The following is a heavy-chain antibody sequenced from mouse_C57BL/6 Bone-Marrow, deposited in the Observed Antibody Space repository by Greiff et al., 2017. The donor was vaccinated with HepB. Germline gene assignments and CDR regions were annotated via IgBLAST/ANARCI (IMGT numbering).Heavy chain of an antibody. CDR2: LDPGSGST. D-gene: IGHD4-1*01. CDR3: ALWDLFDY. Sequence: QVQLQQPGAELVQPGASVKMSCKASGYTFTSYWITWVKQRPGQGLEWIGDLDPGSGSTNDNEKFKSKATLTVDTSSITAYMQLSSLTSEDSAVYYCALWDLFDYWGQGTTLTVSS. J-gene: IGHJ2*01. CDR1: GYTFTSYW. V-gene: IGHV1-55*01.